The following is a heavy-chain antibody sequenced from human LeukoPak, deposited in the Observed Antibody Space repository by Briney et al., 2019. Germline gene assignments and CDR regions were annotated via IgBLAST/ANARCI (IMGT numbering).Heavy chain of an antibody. J-gene: IGHJ6*03. CDR3: ARAGGQLGEYYYYYMDV. CDR1: GYTFTGYY. V-gene: IGHV1-2*02. D-gene: IGHD5-18*01. CDR2: INPNSGGT. Sequence: GASVKVSCKASGYTFTGYYMHWVRQAPGQGLEWMGWINPNSGGTNYAQKFQGRVTMTRDTSISTAYMELSRLRSDDTAVYYCARAGGQLGEYYYYYMDVWGKGTTVTVSS.